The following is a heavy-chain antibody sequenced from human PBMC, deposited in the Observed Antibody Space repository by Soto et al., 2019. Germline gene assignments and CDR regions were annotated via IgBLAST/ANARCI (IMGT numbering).Heavy chain of an antibody. D-gene: IGHD5-12*01. CDR3: AKDLVRSGYDYRGYFDY. CDR1: GFTFSSYA. CDR2: ISGSGGST. J-gene: IGHJ4*02. V-gene: IGHV3-23*01. Sequence: GGSLRLSCAASGFTFSSYAMSWVRQAPGKGLEWVSAISGSGGSTYYADSVKGRFTISRDNSKNTLYLQMNSLRAEDTAVYYCAKDLVRSGYDYRGYFDYWGQGTLVTVSS.